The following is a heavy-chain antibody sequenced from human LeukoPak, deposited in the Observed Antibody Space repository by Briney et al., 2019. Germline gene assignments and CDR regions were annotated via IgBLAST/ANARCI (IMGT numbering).Heavy chain of an antibody. CDR3: ATSIAAAGSPLYYYYYGMDV. CDR1: GYTFTSYG. CDR2: ISAYNGNT. D-gene: IGHD6-13*01. V-gene: IGHV1-18*01. J-gene: IGHJ6*02. Sequence: GASVKVSCKASGYTFTSYGISWVRQAPGQGLEWMGWISAYNGNTNYAQKLQGRVTMTTDTSTSTAYMELRSLRSDDTAVYYCATSIAAAGSPLYYYYYGMDVWGQGTMVTVSS.